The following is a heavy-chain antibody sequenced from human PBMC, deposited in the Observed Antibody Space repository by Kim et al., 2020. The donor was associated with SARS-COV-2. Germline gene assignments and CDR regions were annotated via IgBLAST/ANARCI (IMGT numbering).Heavy chain of an antibody. J-gene: IGHJ4*02. D-gene: IGHD3-16*02. CDR3: ARGSPYDYVWGSYRYPDY. CDR2: ISYDGSNK. Sequence: GGSLRLSCAASGFTFSSYAMHWVRQAPGKGLEWVAVISYDGSNKYYADSVKGRFTISRDNSKNTLYLQMNSLRAEDTAVYYCARGSPYDYVWGSYRYPDYWGQGTLVTVSS. V-gene: IGHV3-30*04. CDR1: GFTFSSYA.